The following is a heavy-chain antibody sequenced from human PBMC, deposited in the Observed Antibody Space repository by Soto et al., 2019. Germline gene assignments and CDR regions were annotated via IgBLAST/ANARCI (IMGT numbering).Heavy chain of an antibody. CDR1: GFTFDDYA. V-gene: IGHV3-9*01. D-gene: IGHD3-10*01. CDR2: ISWDRGTI. CDR3: ATDVGRGLPYFYGLDV. J-gene: IGHJ6*02. Sequence: EAQLVESGGGLEQSGRSLRLSCTASGFTFDDYAMHWVRQGPGMVLEWGAGISWDRGTIGYAASVKGRFTISRDNTKNSLYLQMNSLRPEDTALYYCATDVGRGLPYFYGLDVWGRGTAVAVSS.